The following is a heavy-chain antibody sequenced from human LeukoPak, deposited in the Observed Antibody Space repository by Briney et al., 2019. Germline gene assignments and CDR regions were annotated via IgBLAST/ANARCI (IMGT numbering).Heavy chain of an antibody. Sequence: GGSLRLSCAASGFSFNDEYMSWIRQAPGQGLEWVSVIYSGGSTYYADSVKGRFTISRDNSKNTLYLQMNSLRAEDTAVYYCARDRSYDILTDDYYYYYGMDVWGQGTTVTVSS. CDR1: GFSFNDEY. CDR2: IYSGGST. V-gene: IGHV3-66*01. D-gene: IGHD3-9*01. CDR3: ARDRSYDILTDDYYYYYGMDV. J-gene: IGHJ6*02.